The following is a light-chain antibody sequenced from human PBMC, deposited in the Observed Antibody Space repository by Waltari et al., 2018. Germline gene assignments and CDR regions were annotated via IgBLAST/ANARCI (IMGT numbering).Light chain of an antibody. CDR2: GNN. Sequence: QSVLTQPPSVSGTPGQRVTISCSGSTSNTGEGHDVHWYQHLPGTAPKRLIYGNNNRPSGVPDRFSGSKSGTSASLAITGLQADDEADYFCQSFDNMLSGGVVFGGGTKLAVL. CDR1: TSNTGEGHD. J-gene: IGLJ2*01. V-gene: IGLV1-40*01. CDR3: QSFDNMLSGGVV.